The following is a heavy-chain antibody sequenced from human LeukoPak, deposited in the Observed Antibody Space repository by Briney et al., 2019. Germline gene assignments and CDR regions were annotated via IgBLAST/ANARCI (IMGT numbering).Heavy chain of an antibody. CDR3: ARDRGRTGLVVGPPSFQH. J-gene: IGHJ1*01. CDR2: IIPIFGTA. D-gene: IGHD3-22*01. V-gene: IGHV1-69*13. Sequence: SVKVSCKASGGTFSSYAISWVRQAPGQGLEWMGGIIPIFGTANYAQKFQGRVTITADESTSTAYMELSSLRSDDTAVYYCARDRGRTGLVVGPPSFQHWGQGTLVTVSS. CDR1: GGTFSSYA.